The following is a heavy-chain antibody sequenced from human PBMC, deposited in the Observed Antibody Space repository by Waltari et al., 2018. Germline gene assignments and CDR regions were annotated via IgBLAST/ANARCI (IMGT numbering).Heavy chain of an antibody. CDR3: ARGFSYYGFWTGPDYPYYLDV. J-gene: IGHJ6*03. D-gene: IGHD3-3*01. V-gene: IGHV1-69*12. Sequence: VLLVQSGAEVTKPGSSVKVTCKASGGTFTNHAISWVRQAPGQGLEWMGGIIPIVGTTNYAQKFQGRVSITADESTNTAYMEVNSLTSEDTAVYYCARGFSYYGFWTGPDYPYYLDVWGKGTTVTVSS. CDR2: IIPIVGTT. CDR1: GGTFTNHA.